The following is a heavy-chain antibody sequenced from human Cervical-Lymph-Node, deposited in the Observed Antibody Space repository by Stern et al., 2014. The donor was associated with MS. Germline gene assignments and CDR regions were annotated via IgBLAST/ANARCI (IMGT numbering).Heavy chain of an antibody. CDR2: INHSGST. V-gene: IGHV4-34*01. D-gene: IGHD6-13*01. J-gene: IGHJ2*01. Sequence: QVQLQQWGAGLLKPSETLSLTCAVYGGSFSGYYWSWIRQPPGKGLEWIGEINHSGSTNYNPSLKSRVTISVDTSKNQFSLKLSSVTAADTAVYYCARNGWGSSWSQFRYFDLWGRGTLVTVSS. CDR3: ARNGWGSSWSQFRYFDL. CDR1: GGSFSGYY.